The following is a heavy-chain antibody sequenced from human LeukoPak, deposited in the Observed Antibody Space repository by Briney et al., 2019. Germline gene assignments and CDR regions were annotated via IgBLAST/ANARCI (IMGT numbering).Heavy chain of an antibody. V-gene: IGHV3-48*01. CDR1: GLTFNTYS. Sequence: GGSLRLSCGASGLTFNTYSMNWVRQAPGKGLEWVSYISSDSGARYYADSVKGRFTISRDNAKNSLYLQMNSLRAEDTAVYYCARATQPGFDPWGQGTLVTVSS. CDR2: ISSDSGAR. J-gene: IGHJ5*02. CDR3: ARATQPGFDP. D-gene: IGHD2-15*01.